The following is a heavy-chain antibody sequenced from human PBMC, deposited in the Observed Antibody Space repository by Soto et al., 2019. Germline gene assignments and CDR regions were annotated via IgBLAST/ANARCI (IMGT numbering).Heavy chain of an antibody. V-gene: IGHV3-23*01. D-gene: IGHD6-13*01. CDR2: ISGSGGST. CDR3: AKARVAGAPFDS. CDR1: GFTFSSYA. Sequence: EVQLLESGGGLVQPGGSLRLSCAASGFTFSSYAMSWVRQAPGKGLEWVSAISGSGGSTYYADSVKGRFTISRDNSKNALYPQRNSLRAEDTAVYYCAKARVAGAPFDSWGQGTLVTVSS. J-gene: IGHJ4*02.